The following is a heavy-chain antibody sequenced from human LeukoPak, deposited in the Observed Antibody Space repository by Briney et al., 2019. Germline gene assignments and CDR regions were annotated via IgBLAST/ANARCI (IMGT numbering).Heavy chain of an antibody. J-gene: IGHJ4*02. CDR1: GGSIRGYF. CDR2: IYYSGST. CDR3: AMAYSSSWYYFDY. V-gene: IGHV4-59*01. D-gene: IGHD6-13*01. Sequence: SETLSLTCTVSGGSIRGYFWTWIRQPPRKGLEWIGYIYYSGSTNYNPSLKSRVTIAVDTSKNQFSLRLSSVTAADTAVYYCAMAYSSSWYYFDYWGQGTLVTVSS.